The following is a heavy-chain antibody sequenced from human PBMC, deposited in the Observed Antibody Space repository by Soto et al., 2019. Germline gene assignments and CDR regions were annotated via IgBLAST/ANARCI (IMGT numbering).Heavy chain of an antibody. Sequence: QITLKESGPTRVKPTQTLTLTCTFSGFSLTSRPMGVGWIRQPPGKALEWLVFIYWDDDKRYSPSLKNRLTITKDTSGNQVVLTMTNMAPLDTATYYCAHRLSGFIWNGGYFDYWGQGALVTVSS. D-gene: IGHD1-1*01. CDR2: IYWDDDK. CDR3: AHRLSGFIWNGGYFDY. V-gene: IGHV2-5*02. J-gene: IGHJ4*02. CDR1: GFSLTSRPMG.